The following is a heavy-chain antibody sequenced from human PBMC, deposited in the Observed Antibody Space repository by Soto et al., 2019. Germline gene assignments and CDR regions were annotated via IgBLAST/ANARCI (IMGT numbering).Heavy chain of an antibody. CDR1: CGPVSSGSYY. CDR3: ARGYADSSGYHLLDY. CDR2: IYYSGST. J-gene: IGHJ4*02. V-gene: IGHV4-61*01. D-gene: IGHD3-22*01. Sequence: ASETLSLTCTVSCGPVSSGSYYWSWIRQPPGKGLEWIGYIYYSGSTNYNPSLKSRVTISVDTSKNQFSLKLSSVTAADTAVYYCARGYADSSGYHLLDYWGQGTLVTVSS.